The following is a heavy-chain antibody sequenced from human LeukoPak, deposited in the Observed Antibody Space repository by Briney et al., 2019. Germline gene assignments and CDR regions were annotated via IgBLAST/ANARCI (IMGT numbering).Heavy chain of an antibody. V-gene: IGHV3-30*18. D-gene: IGHD6-13*01. CDR1: GFTFSSYG. CDR2: ISYDGSNK. Sequence: GGSLRLSCAASGFTFSSYGMHWVRQAPGKGLEWVAVISYDGSNKYYADSVKGRFTISRDNSKNTLYLQMNSLRAVDTAVYYCAKDQGSSWYTFYYYYGMDVWGQGTTVTVSS. CDR3: AKDQGSSWYTFYYYYGMDV. J-gene: IGHJ6*02.